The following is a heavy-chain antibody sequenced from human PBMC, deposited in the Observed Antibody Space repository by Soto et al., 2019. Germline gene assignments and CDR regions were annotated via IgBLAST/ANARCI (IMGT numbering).Heavy chain of an antibody. Sequence: PGESLKISCKGSGYSFTSYWIGWVRQMPGKGLEWMGIIYPGDSDTRYSPSFQGQVTISADKSISTAYLQWSSLKASDTAMYYCARHRTTSDPNYYYYYGMDVWGQGTTVTVSS. D-gene: IGHD4-17*01. J-gene: IGHJ6*02. CDR3: ARHRTTSDPNYYYYYGMDV. V-gene: IGHV5-51*01. CDR1: GYSFTSYW. CDR2: IYPGDSDT.